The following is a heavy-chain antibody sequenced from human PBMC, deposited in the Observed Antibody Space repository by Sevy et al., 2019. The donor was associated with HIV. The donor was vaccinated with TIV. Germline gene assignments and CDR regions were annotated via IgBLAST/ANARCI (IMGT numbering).Heavy chain of an antibody. D-gene: IGHD3-10*01. CDR2: ISGSGGST. CDR3: ASRSSGDY. V-gene: IGHV3-23*01. Sequence: GWSLRLSCAASGFTFSSYAMSWVRQAPGRGLEWVSAISGSGGSTYYADSVKGRFTISGDNSKNTLDLQMNSLRAEDTAVYYCASRSSGDYWGQGTLVTVSS. J-gene: IGHJ4*02. CDR1: GFTFSSYA.